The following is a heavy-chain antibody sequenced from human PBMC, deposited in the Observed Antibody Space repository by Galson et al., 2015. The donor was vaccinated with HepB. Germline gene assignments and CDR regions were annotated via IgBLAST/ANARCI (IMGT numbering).Heavy chain of an antibody. CDR3: AKDPAGRFVVNYRGYYFDD. Sequence: SLRLSCAASGFTFSNYGMHWVRQAPGKGLEWVALVSHDGSYNSYAESVKGRFTSFRDNSKGTLYLQMNSLRPEDTAVYYCAKDPAGRFVVNYRGYYFDDWGQGTLVTVSS. D-gene: IGHD1-7*01. V-gene: IGHV3-30*18. J-gene: IGHJ4*02. CDR1: GFTFSNYG. CDR2: VSHDGSYN.